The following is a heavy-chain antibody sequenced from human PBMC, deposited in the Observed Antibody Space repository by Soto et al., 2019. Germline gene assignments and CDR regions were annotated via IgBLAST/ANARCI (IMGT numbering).Heavy chain of an antibody. J-gene: IGHJ4*02. V-gene: IGHV3-30*18. CDR3: AKSPLSVTSSYYFDY. CDR1: GFTFSSYG. Sequence: QVQLVESGGGVVQPGRSLRLSCAASGFTFSSYGMHWVRQAPGKGLEWVAVISYDGSNKYYADSVKGRFTISRDNSKNTLYLQMNCLRAEDTAVYYCAKSPLSVTSSYYFDYWGQGTLVTVSS. D-gene: IGHD4-17*01. CDR2: ISYDGSNK.